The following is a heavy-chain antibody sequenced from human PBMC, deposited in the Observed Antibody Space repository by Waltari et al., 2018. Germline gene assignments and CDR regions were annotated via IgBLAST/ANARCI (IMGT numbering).Heavy chain of an antibody. V-gene: IGHV4-30-4*08. CDR1: GGSISSGDYY. J-gene: IGHJ4*02. Sequence: QVQLQESGPGLVKPSQTLSLTCTVSGGSISSGDYYWSWIRQPPGKGLEWIGYIYYSGSTYYNPSLKSRVTISVDTSKNQFSLKLSSVTAADTAVYYCARARVDDFWSGYYFDYWGQGTLVTVSS. CDR2: IYYSGST. CDR3: ARARVDDFWSGYYFDY. D-gene: IGHD3-3*01.